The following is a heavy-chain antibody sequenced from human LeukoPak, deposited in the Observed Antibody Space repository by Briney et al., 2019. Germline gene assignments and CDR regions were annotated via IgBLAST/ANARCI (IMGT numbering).Heavy chain of an antibody. CDR3: ARVEYYYGMDV. J-gene: IGHJ6*02. V-gene: IGHV3-66*01. CDR2: IYSGGST. CDR1: GFTVSSNY. Sequence: GGSLRLSCAASGFTVSSNYMSWVRQAPGKGLEWVSVIYSGGSTYYADSVKGRFTITRDNSKNTLYLQMNSLRAEDTAVYYCARVEYYYGMDVWGQGTTVTVSS.